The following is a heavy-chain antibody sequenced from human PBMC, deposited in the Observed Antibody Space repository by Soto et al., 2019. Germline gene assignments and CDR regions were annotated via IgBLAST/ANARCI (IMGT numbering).Heavy chain of an antibody. D-gene: IGHD2-21*02. V-gene: IGHV4-59*01. CDR1: GGSISVYY. CDR3: ARDLWGYCGTDCYPLDV. J-gene: IGHJ6*02. CDR2: MYNTGST. Sequence: SDTLSLTCTVSGGSISVYYWSWIRQPPGKGLEWIGYMYNTGSTVYNPSFKSRVTISVDTSKNQFSLKLNSVTAADTAVYYCARDLWGYCGTDCYPLDVWGQGTTVTVS.